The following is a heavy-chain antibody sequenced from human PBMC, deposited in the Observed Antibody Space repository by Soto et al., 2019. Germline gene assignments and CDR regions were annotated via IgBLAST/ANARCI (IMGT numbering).Heavy chain of an antibody. D-gene: IGHD1-1*01. CDR1: GFTFSSYG. Sequence: GGSLRLSCAASGFTFSSYGMHWVRQAPGKGLEWVAVISYDGSNKYYADSVKGRFTISRDNSKNTLYLQMNSLRAEDTAVYYCVTKIAGNRPFDYWGLGTLVTVSS. CDR2: ISYDGSNK. J-gene: IGHJ4*02. CDR3: VTKIAGNRPFDY. V-gene: IGHV3-30*03.